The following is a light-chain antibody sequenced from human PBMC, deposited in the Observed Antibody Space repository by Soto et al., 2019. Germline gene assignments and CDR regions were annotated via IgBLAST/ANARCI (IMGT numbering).Light chain of an antibody. Sequence: DLQMTQSPSSLSASVGDRVTITCQASQDISNYLNWYQQKPGKAPKLLIYDASNLETGVPSRFSGSGSRTDFTFTISSRQPEDIATYYCQQYDNLHLTFGGGTKVEIK. J-gene: IGKJ4*01. CDR3: QQYDNLHLT. CDR2: DAS. CDR1: QDISNY. V-gene: IGKV1-33*01.